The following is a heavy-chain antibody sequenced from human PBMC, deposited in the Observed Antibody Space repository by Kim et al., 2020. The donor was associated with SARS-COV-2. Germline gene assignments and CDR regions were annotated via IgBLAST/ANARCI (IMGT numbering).Heavy chain of an antibody. CDR3: AASVGATTVVRGDY. V-gene: IGHV1-58*01. CDR2: IVVGSGNT. J-gene: IGHJ4*02. Sequence: SVKVSCKASGFTFTSSAVQWVRQARGQRLEWIGWIVVGSGNTNYAQKFQERVTITRDMSTSTAYMELSSLRSEDTAVHYCAASVGATTVVRGDYWGQGTLVTVSP. D-gene: IGHD1-26*01. CDR1: GFTFTSSA.